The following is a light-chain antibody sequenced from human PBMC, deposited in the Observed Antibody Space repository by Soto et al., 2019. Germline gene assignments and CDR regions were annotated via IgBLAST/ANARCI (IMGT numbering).Light chain of an antibody. Sequence: DIQMTQSPSSLSASVGDRVTITCRASQSISSYLNWYQQKPGKAHKLLIYAASSLQSGVQSRFSGSGSGTDFTLTISSLQPEDFATYYCKQSYSTPHTFGQGTRLEI. CDR1: QSISSY. J-gene: IGKJ5*01. CDR3: KQSYSTPHT. CDR2: AAS. V-gene: IGKV1-39*01.